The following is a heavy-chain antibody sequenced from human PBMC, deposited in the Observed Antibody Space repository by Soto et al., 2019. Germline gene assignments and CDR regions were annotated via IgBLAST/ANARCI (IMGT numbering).Heavy chain of an antibody. J-gene: IGHJ4*02. CDR3: ARVLDGSGSYYPFSY. D-gene: IGHD3-10*01. CDR1: GYTFTSYA. CDR2: INAGNGNT. Sequence: ASVKVSCKASGYTFTSYAMHWVRQAPGQRLEWMGWINAGNGNTKYSQKFQGRVTITRDTSASTAYMELSSLRSEDTAVYYCARVLDGSGSYYPFSYWGQGTLVTVSS. V-gene: IGHV1-3*01.